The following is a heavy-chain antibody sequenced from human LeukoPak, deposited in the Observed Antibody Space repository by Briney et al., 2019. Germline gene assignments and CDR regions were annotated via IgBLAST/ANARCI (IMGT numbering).Heavy chain of an antibody. CDR3: AKDQRYYDSSGYYYPPDAFDI. Sequence: GGSLRLSCAASGFTVSSNYMNWVRQAPGKGLEWVSIIYSGGSTYYADSVKGRFTISRDNSKNTLYLQMNSLRAEDTAVYYCAKDQRYYDSSGYYYPPDAFDIWGQGTMVTVSS. D-gene: IGHD3-22*01. V-gene: IGHV3-66*01. CDR1: GFTVSSNY. CDR2: IYSGGST. J-gene: IGHJ3*02.